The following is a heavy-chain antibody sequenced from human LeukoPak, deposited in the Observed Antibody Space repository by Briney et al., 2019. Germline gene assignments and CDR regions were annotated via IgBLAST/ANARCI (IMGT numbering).Heavy chain of an antibody. CDR3: ARGGSSGYYYFDY. CDR2: INAGNGNT. Sequence: ASVKVSCKASGYTFTSYAMHWVRQAPGQRLEWMGWINAGNGNTKYSQKFQGRVTITRDTSASTAYMGLSSLRSEDTAVYYCARGGSSGYYYFDYWGQGTLVTVSS. V-gene: IGHV1-3*01. D-gene: IGHD3-22*01. CDR1: GYTFTSYA. J-gene: IGHJ4*02.